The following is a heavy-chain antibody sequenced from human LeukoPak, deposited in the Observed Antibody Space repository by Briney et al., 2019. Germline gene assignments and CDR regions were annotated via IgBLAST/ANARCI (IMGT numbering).Heavy chain of an antibody. V-gene: IGHV4-59*12. CDR3: ARRGMATSYR. CDR2: IYYSGST. Sequence: SETLSLTCTVSGDSISSYYWSWIRQPPGKGLEWIGYIYYSGSTNYNPSLKSRVTISVDTSKNQFSLKLSSVTAADTAVYYCARRGMATSYRWGQGTLVTVSS. J-gene: IGHJ5*02. CDR1: GDSISSYY. D-gene: IGHD5-24*01.